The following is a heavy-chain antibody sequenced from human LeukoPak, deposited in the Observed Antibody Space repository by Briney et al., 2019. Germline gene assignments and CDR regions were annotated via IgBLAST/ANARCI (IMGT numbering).Heavy chain of an antibody. Sequence: GGSLRLSCAASGFAFSRRIMSWVRQAPGEGLEWVSSISSSGDSTNYRDSVKGRFTISRDNSKNTLYLQMNSLRVEDTAAYYCAHMTGFDYWGQGSLVTVSS. D-gene: IGHD3-9*01. V-gene: IGHV3-23*01. CDR3: AHMTGFDY. CDR1: GFAFSRRI. J-gene: IGHJ4*02. CDR2: ISSSGDST.